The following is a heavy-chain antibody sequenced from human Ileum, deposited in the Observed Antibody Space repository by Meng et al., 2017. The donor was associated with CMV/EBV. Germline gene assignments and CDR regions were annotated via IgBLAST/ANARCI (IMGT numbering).Heavy chain of an antibody. CDR1: GFAFSHYG. V-gene: IGHV3-30*02. Sequence: LSWAASGFAFSHYGMHWVRQAPGKGLEWVTFIHYDASSKDYADSVKGRFTISRDNSKNTVYLQMNSLRPEDTAVYYCARDFQWHIDYWGQGTLVTVSS. CDR2: IHYDASSK. CDR3: ARDFQWHIDY. D-gene: IGHD2/OR15-2a*01. J-gene: IGHJ4*02.